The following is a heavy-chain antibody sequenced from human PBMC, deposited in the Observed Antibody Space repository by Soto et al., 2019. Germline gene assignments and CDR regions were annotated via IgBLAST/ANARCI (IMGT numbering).Heavy chain of an antibody. J-gene: IGHJ4*02. D-gene: IGHD6-19*01. CDR1: GGTFSTYA. CDR2: IIPLFGTA. CDR3: ARPKGSYSSGYYYFDY. V-gene: IGHV1-69*01. Sequence: QVQLVQSGAEVKQPGSSVKVSCKTSGGTFSTYAIYWLRQAPGQGLEWMGAIIPLFGTADYAQKFQGRVTITADESTSTASMELSSLRSEDTAVYYCARPKGSYSSGYYYFDYWGQGTLVTVSS.